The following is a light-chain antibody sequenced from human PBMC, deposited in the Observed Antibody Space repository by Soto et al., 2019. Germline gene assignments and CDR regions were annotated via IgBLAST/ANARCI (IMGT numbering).Light chain of an antibody. CDR3: QQYNKWPPWT. J-gene: IGKJ1*01. V-gene: IGKV3-20*01. CDR2: GAS. Sequence: LTQLPGTLSLSPGESATLSCRASHRITSNYLAWYQHKPGRPPRLLIAGASSRATGVPDRFSGSGSETDFTLTIDNLQSEDYALYYCQQYNKWPPWTFGQGTKVEVK. CDR1: HRITSNY.